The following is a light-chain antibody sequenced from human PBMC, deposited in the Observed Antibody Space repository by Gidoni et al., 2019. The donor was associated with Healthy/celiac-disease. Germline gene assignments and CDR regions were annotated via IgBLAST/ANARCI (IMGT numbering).Light chain of an antibody. CDR1: QSISSY. Sequence: DIQMTQSPSSLSASVGDRVTITCRASQSISSYLNWYQQKPGKAPKLLICAASSLQSGVPSRFSGSGSGTDFTLTISSLQPEDFATYYCQQSYSTPRATFGQGTKVEIK. CDR3: QQSYSTPRAT. CDR2: AAS. V-gene: IGKV1-39*01. J-gene: IGKJ1*01.